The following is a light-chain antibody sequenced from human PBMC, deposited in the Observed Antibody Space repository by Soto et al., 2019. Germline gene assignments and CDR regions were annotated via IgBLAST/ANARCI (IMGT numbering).Light chain of an antibody. J-gene: IGKJ5*01. CDR2: GAS. V-gene: IGKV3-20*01. CDR3: QQHGSSPST. CDR1: QSVSSNY. Sequence: EIVLTQSPGTLSLSPGERATLSCRASQSVSSNYLAWYQQKPGQAPRLLIYGASSRATGIPDRLRGSRSGTDFTLTISRLEPEDFAVYFCQQHGSSPSTFGQGTRLEIK.